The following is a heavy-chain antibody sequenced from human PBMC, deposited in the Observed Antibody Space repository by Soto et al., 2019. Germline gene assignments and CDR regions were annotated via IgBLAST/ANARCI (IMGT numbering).Heavy chain of an antibody. V-gene: IGHV3-30-3*01. Sequence: QVQLVESGGGVVQSGRSLRLSCAASGFTLNSNTMHWVRQAPGKGLEWVAVISYDGNNKYYADSVKGRFTISRDNSKNTLYLQTNSLKAEDTAVYYCAREWQDSSGWYFDYWAQGTLVTVSS. CDR1: GFTLNSNT. D-gene: IGHD6-19*01. CDR2: ISYDGNNK. J-gene: IGHJ4*02. CDR3: AREWQDSSGWYFDY.